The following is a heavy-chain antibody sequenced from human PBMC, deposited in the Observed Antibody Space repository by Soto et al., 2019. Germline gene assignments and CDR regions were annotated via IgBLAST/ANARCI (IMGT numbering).Heavy chain of an antibody. J-gene: IGHJ4*02. D-gene: IGHD6-13*01. CDR1: GGSISSNY. CDR3: ARYRREAVAGYTLDN. CDR2: VYNSGST. Sequence: SETLSLTCTVSGGSISSNYWTWIRQPPGKGLEWIGYVYNSGSTNYNPALKSRVTISEDTSKSQFSLKVNSMTAADTAVYYCARYRREAVAGYTLDNWGQGILVTVS. V-gene: IGHV4-59*01.